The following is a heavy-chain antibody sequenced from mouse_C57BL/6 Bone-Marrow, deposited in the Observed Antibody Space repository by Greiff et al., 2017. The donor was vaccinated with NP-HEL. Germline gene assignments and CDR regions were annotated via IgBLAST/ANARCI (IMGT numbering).Heavy chain of an antibody. CDR1: GFTFTDYY. Sequence: EVKLMESGGGLVQPGGSLSLSCAASGFTFTDYYMSWVRQPPGKALEWLGFIRNKANGYTTEYSASVKGRFTIARDNSQSILYLQMNALRAEDRATYYCARCGYYGSRDLDVWGTGTTVTVSS. V-gene: IGHV7-3*01. CDR3: ARCGYYGSRDLDV. D-gene: IGHD1-1*01. CDR2: IRNKANGYTT. J-gene: IGHJ1*03.